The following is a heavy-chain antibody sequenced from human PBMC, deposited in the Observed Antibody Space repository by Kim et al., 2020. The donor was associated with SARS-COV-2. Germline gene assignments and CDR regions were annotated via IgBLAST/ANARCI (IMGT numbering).Heavy chain of an antibody. Sequence: SETLSLTCTVSGGSISSSSYYWGWIRQPPGKGLEWIGSIYYSGSTYYNPSLKSRVTISVDTSKNQFSLKLSSVTAADTAVYYCASTLRFLEWLPTSHYGMDVWGQGTTVTVSS. CDR3: ASTLRFLEWLPTSHYGMDV. CDR1: GGSISSSSYY. J-gene: IGHJ6*02. V-gene: IGHV4-39*01. D-gene: IGHD3-3*01. CDR2: IYYSGST.